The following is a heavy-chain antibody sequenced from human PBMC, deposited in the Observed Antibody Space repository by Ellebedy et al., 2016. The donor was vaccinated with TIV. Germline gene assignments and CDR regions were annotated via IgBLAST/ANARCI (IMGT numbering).Heavy chain of an antibody. V-gene: IGHV3-48*01. CDR1: GFTFSMYS. CDR3: ARRGNYLGDAFDI. CDR2: IVGIGSTT. D-gene: IGHD1-26*01. J-gene: IGHJ3*02. Sequence: GESLKISXKASGFTFSMYSMNWVRQAPGKGLEWVSYIVGIGSTTYYSDSVKGRFIVSRDKDQNSLYLQLNRLRGEDTAVYYCARRGNYLGDAFDIWGQGTVVTVSS.